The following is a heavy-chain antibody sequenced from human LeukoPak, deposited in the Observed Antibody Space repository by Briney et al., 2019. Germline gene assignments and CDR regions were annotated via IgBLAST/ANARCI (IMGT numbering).Heavy chain of an antibody. J-gene: IGHJ3*02. D-gene: IGHD3-10*01. CDR3: ARRLGGSLWFGENLVAFDI. Sequence: ASVKVSCKASGYTFTSYYMHWVRQAPGQGLEWMGIINPSGGSTSYAQKFQGRVTISVDTSKNQFSLKLSSVTAADTAVYYCARRLGGSLWFGENLVAFDIWGQGTMVTVSS. CDR1: GYTFTSYY. CDR2: INPSGGST. V-gene: IGHV1-46*01.